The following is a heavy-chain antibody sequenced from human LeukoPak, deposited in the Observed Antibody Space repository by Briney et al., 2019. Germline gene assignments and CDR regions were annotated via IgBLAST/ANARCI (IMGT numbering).Heavy chain of an antibody. J-gene: IGHJ4*02. CDR1: SVSNNY. CDR2: IHYSWST. V-gene: IGHV4-39*01. D-gene: IGHD2-2*01. CDR3: ASPTYCTTTSCLRWYY. Sequence: SVSNNYMSWVRQAPGKGLEWIGSIHYSWSTYYNPSLKSRVTISVDTSKNQFSLKLNSVTAADTAVYYCASPTYCTTTSCLRWYYWGQGTLVTVSS.